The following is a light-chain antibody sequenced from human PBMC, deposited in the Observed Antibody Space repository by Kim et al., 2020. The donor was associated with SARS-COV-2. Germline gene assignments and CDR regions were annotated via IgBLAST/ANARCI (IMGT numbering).Light chain of an antibody. CDR2: DVT. CDR3: SSYTISSNLS. V-gene: IGLV2-14*01. Sequence: QSALTQPASVSGSPGQSITISCTRTSSDVGGYNYVSWYQQHPGKAPKLMIYDVTKRPSVISNRFYGSKSGNTASLTISGPQAEDEGDYDCSSYTISSNLSFGGGTKVTVL. J-gene: IGLJ2*01. CDR1: SSDVGGYNY.